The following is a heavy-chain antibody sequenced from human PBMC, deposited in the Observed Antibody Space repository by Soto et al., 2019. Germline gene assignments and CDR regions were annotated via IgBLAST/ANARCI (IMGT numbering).Heavy chain of an antibody. CDR1: GYSFTTYW. D-gene: IGHD2-15*01. J-gene: IGHJ6*02. V-gene: IGHV5-51*01. CDR2: IYPGDSDT. CDR3: ARRDKNYYYGLDV. Sequence: PGESLKISCQGSGYSFTTYWIAWVRQMPGRGLEWMGIIYPGDSDTRYSPSFQGQVTFSADKSISTAYLQWSSLKASDTAVYYCARRDKNYYYGLDVWGQGTTVTVSS.